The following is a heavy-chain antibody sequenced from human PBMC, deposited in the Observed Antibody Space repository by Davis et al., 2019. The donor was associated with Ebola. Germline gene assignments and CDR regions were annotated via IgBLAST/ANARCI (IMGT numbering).Heavy chain of an antibody. Sequence: SETLSLTCAVSGGPTSSSNWWRWVRQPPGKGLEWIGEIHHSGSTNYNPSLKSRVTMFLDKSLNQFSLKMSSVTAADTAVYYCARVLFSVWNYEALDIWGQGTTVTVSS. CDR3: ARVLFSVWNYEALDI. V-gene: IGHV4-4*02. CDR2: IHHSGST. D-gene: IGHD1-7*01. J-gene: IGHJ3*02. CDR1: GGPTSSSNW.